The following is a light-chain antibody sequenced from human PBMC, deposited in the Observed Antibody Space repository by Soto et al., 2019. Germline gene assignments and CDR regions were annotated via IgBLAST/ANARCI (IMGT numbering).Light chain of an antibody. V-gene: IGKV3-15*01. J-gene: IGKJ5*01. CDR3: QQYSKWPPIT. CDR1: QSVSSN. CDR2: STS. Sequence: ILLTQSPGTLSLSPGERATLSCRASQSVSSNLAWYQQKPGQAPRLLIYSTSTRATGIPARFSGSGSETELTLTISSLQSEDFAVYYCQQYSKWPPITFGQGTRLEIK.